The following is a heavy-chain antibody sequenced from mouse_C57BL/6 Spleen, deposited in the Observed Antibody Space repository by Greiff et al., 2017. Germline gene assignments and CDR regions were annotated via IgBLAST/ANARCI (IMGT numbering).Heavy chain of an antibody. CDR3: ARFHYYGSSFYYFDY. CDR2: IYPGSGST. D-gene: IGHD1-1*01. J-gene: IGHJ2*01. CDR1: GYTFTSHW. V-gene: IGHV1-55*01. Sequence: QVQLQQPGAELVKPGASVKMSCKASGYTFTSHWITWVKQRPGQGLEWIGDIYPGSGSTNYNEKFKSKATLTVDTSSSTAYMQLSSLTSEDSAVYYCARFHYYGSSFYYFDYWGQGTTLTVSS.